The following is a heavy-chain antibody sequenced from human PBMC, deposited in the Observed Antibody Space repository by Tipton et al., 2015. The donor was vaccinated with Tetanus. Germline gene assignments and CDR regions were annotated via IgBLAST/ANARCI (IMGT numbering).Heavy chain of an antibody. CDR2: MNPNSGYT. CDR1: GYTFTSYD. D-gene: IGHD4-17*01. V-gene: IGHV1-8*01. CDR3: ARTYGDFDY. Sequence: VQLVQSGAEVKKPGASVKVSCKASGYTFTSYDINWVRQAAGQGLEWVGWMNPNSGYTGSAQKFQGRVTMTRDTSLSTAYMELSSLRSEDTAVYYCARTYGDFDYWGQGTLVTVSS. J-gene: IGHJ4*02.